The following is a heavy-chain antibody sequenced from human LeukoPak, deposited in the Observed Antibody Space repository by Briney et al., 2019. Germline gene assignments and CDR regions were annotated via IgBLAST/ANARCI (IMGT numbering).Heavy chain of an antibody. D-gene: IGHD6-13*01. CDR3: ARELGIAAAGALDY. CDR1: GYTFTSYG. Sequence: GASVRVSCKASGYTFTSYGISWVRQAPGQGLEWMGWISAYNGNANYAQKLQGRVTMTTDTSTSTAYMELRSLRSDDTAVYYCARELGIAAAGALDYWGQGTLVTVSS. CDR2: ISAYNGNA. V-gene: IGHV1-18*01. J-gene: IGHJ4*02.